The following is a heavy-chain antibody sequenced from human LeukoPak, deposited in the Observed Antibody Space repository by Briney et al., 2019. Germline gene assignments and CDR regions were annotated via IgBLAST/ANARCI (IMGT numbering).Heavy chain of an antibody. J-gene: IGHJ4*02. D-gene: IGHD3-22*01. CDR1: GFTFSGYS. CDR3: ARDRRYYYDSSQLDY. CDR2: ISSSSSYI. V-gene: IGHV3-21*01. Sequence: PGGSLRLSCAASGFTFSGYSMSWVRQAPGKGLEWVSSISSSSSYIYYADSVKGRFTISRDNAKNSLYLQMNSLRAEDTAVYYCARDRRYYYDSSQLDYWGQGTLVTVSS.